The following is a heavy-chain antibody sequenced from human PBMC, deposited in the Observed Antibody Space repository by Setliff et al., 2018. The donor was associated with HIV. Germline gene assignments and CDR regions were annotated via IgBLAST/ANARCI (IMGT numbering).Heavy chain of an antibody. CDR3: ARPLMTTVVSVCAFDI. J-gene: IGHJ3*02. V-gene: IGHV4-39*01. Sequence: SETLSLTCTVSGGSISSSSYYWGWIRQPPGKGLEWIGSIYYSGSTYYIPSLKSRVTISVDTSKNQFSLKLSSVTAADTAVYYCARPLMTTVVSVCAFDIWGQGTMVTVSS. D-gene: IGHD4-17*01. CDR1: GGSISSSSYY. CDR2: IYYSGST.